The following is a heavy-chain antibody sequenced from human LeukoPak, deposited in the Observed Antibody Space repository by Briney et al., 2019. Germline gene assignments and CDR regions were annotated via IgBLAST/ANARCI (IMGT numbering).Heavy chain of an antibody. J-gene: IGHJ6*02. CDR1: GFTFSSYW. CDR2: ISSSSSYI. CDR3: ARDRSPPDSIAAAGTDYNYYYYYGMDV. Sequence: KTGGSLRLSCAASGFTFSSYWMSWVRQAPGKGLEWVSSISSSSSYIYYADSVKGRFTISRDNAKNSLYLQMNSLRAEDTAVYYCARDRSPPDSIAAAGTDYNYYYYYGMDVWGQGTTVTVSS. V-gene: IGHV3-21*01. D-gene: IGHD6-13*01.